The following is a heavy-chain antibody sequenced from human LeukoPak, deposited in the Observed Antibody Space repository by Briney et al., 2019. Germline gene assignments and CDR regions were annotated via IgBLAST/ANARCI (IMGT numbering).Heavy chain of an antibody. D-gene: IGHD3-3*01. Sequence: SGTLSLTCTVSGYSISSGYYWGWIRQPPGKGLEWIGSIYHSGSTYYNPSLKSRVTISVDTSKNQFSLKLSSVTAADTAVYYCASTDYDFWSGYVFDYWGQGTLVTVSS. CDR3: ASTDYDFWSGYVFDY. J-gene: IGHJ4*02. V-gene: IGHV4-38-2*02. CDR1: GYSISSGYY. CDR2: IYHSGST.